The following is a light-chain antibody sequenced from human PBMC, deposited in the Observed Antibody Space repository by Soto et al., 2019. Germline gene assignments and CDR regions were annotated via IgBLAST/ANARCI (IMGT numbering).Light chain of an antibody. Sequence: DIQMTQSPSILSGSVGDRVTITCRASQTISSWLAWYQQKPGKAPKLLIYKASSLESGVPSRFSGSGSGTEFTLTISSLRPDDFATYYCQQYNSYSVTFGQGTKVDIK. CDR3: QQYNSYSVT. CDR1: QTISSW. CDR2: KAS. J-gene: IGKJ1*01. V-gene: IGKV1-5*03.